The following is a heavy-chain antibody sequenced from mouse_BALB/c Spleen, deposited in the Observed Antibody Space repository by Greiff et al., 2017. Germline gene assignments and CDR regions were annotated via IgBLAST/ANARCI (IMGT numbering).Heavy chain of an antibody. CDR2: IYPGDGDT. D-gene: IGHD2-14*01. CDR3: ARWGRYGAMDY. Sequence: VQGVESGAELARPGASVKLSCKASGYTFTSYWMQWVKQRPGQGLEWIGAIYPGDGDTRYTQKFKGKATLTADKSSSTAYMQLSSLASEDSAVYYCARWGRYGAMDYWGQGTSVTVSS. V-gene: IGHV1-87*01. CDR1: GYTFTSYW. J-gene: IGHJ4*01.